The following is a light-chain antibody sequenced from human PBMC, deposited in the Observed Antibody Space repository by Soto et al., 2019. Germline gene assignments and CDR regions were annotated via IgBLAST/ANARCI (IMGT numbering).Light chain of an antibody. J-gene: IGKJ5*01. V-gene: IGKV2-29*03. Sequence: DVVMTQTPLSLSVAPGQPASISCKSSQSLLHITGETFLFWYLQKPGQSPQLLIYEVSTRVSGVTDTFSGSGSGTDFTPDISRVETDDVGMYYCMPSTHLHPTFGQGTRLGIE. CDR1: QSLLHITGETF. CDR3: MPSTHLHPT. CDR2: EVS.